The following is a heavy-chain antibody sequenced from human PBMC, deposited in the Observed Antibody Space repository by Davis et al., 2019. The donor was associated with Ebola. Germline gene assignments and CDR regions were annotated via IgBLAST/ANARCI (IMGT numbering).Heavy chain of an antibody. CDR2: ISYDGNNK. D-gene: IGHD4-23*01. CDR1: GFTFSSYA. V-gene: IGHV3-30-3*01. Sequence: GGSLRLSCAASGFTFSSYAMHWVRQAPGKGLEWVAVISYDGNNKYYADSVKGRFTISRDNSKNTLYLQMNSLRAEDTAVYYCARDLVYGGNAFFDYWGQGTPVSVSS. J-gene: IGHJ4*02. CDR3: ARDLVYGGNAFFDY.